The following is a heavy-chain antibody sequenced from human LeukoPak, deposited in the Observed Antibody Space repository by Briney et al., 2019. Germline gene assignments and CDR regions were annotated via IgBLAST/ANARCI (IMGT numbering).Heavy chain of an antibody. Sequence: SESLSLTCAVSGYSISSGYYWGWIRQPPGKGLEWIGSIYHSGSTYYNPSLKSRVTISVDTSKNQFSLKLSSVTAADTAVYYFARLQYSSCCWAQGTLVTVSS. V-gene: IGHV4-38-2*01. CDR1: GYSISSGYY. CDR2: IYHSGST. J-gene: IGHJ4*02. D-gene: IGHD6-13*01. CDR3: ARLQYSSCC.